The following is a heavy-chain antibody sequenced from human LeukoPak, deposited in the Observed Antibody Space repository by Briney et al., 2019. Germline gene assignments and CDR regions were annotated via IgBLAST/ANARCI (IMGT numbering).Heavy chain of an antibody. D-gene: IGHD2-2*01. J-gene: IGHJ4*02. Sequence: SQTLSLTCTVSGGSISSGDYYWSWIRQPPGKGLEWIGYIYYSGSTYYNPSLKSRVTISVDTSKNQFSLKLSSVTAADTAVYYCARAPPGCGSTSCYATRFDYWGQGTLVTVSS. CDR2: IYYSGST. CDR1: GGSISSGDYY. CDR3: ARAPPGCGSTSCYATRFDY. V-gene: IGHV4-30-4*01.